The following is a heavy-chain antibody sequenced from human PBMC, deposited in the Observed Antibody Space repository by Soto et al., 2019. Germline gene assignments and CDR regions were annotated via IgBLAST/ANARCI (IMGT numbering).Heavy chain of an antibody. CDR3: ARDVSGSYRHYGMDV. V-gene: IGHV3-48*02. Sequence: ETLRLSCAASGFTFSSYSMNWVRQAPGKGLEWVSYISSSSSTIYYADSVKGRFTISRDNAKNSLYLQMNSLRDEDTAVYYCARDVSGSYRHYGMDVWGQGTTVTVSS. D-gene: IGHD3-10*01. J-gene: IGHJ6*02. CDR2: ISSSSSTI. CDR1: GFTFSSYS.